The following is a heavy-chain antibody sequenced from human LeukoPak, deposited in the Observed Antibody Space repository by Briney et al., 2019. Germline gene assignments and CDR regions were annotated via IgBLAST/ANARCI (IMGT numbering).Heavy chain of an antibody. J-gene: IGHJ4*02. D-gene: IGHD2-2*01. Sequence: GRSLRLSCAASGFTFSSYGMHWVRQAPGKGLEWVAVISYDGSNKYYADSVKGRFTISRDNSKNTLYLQMNSLRAEDTAVYYCAKPQAGIVVVPAAIEAVDWGQGTLVTVSS. CDR1: GFTFSSYG. V-gene: IGHV3-30*18. CDR3: AKPQAGIVVVPAAIEAVD. CDR2: ISYDGSNK.